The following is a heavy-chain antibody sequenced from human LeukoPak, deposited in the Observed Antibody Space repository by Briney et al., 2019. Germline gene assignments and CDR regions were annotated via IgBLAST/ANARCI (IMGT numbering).Heavy chain of an antibody. V-gene: IGHV4-34*01. CDR3: ARGRDTSGYYDDY. J-gene: IGHJ4*02. Sequence: SETLSLTCTVSGGSISSYYWSWIRQPPGKGLEWIGEINHSGSTNYNPSLKSRVTISVDTSKNQFSLKLSSVTAADTAVYYCARGRDTSGYYDDYWGQGTLVTVSS. CDR2: INHSGST. CDR1: GGSISSYY. D-gene: IGHD3-22*01.